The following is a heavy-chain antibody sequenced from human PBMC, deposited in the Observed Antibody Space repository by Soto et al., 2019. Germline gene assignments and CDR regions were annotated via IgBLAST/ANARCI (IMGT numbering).Heavy chain of an antibody. CDR2: IYHSGST. V-gene: IGHV4-4*02. CDR3: ARDVNGSGSYYKGLYYYYGMDV. CDR1: GGSISSSNW. Sequence: PSETLSLTCAVSGGSISSSNWWSWVRQPPGKGLEWIGDIYHSGSTNYNPSLKSRVTISVDTSKNQFSLKLSSVTAADTAVYYCARDVNGSGSYYKGLYYYYGMDVWGQGTTVTVSS. D-gene: IGHD3-10*01. J-gene: IGHJ6*02.